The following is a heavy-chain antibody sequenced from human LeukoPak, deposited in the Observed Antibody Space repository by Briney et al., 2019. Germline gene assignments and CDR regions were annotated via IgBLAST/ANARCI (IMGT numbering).Heavy chain of an antibody. J-gene: IGHJ4*02. CDR3: VLGYSYGWSSQEYYFDY. CDR1: GGSFSGYY. V-gene: IGHV4-34*01. Sequence: PSETLSLTCAVYGGSFSGYYWSWIRQPPGKGLEWIGEINHSGSTYYNPSLKSRVTISVDTSKNQFSLKLSSVTAADTAVYYCVLGYSYGWSSQEYYFDYWGQGTLVTVSS. D-gene: IGHD5-18*01. CDR2: INHSGST.